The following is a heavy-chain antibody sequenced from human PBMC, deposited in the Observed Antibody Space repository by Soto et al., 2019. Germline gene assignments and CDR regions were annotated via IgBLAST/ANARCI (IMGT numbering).Heavy chain of an antibody. CDR2: ISSSSSYI. J-gene: IGHJ3*02. CDR3: ARRLYSGSYYSAFDI. D-gene: IGHD1-26*01. CDR1: GFTFSSYS. V-gene: IGHV3-21*01. Sequence: PGGSLRLSCAASGFTFSSYSMNRVRQAPGEGLEWVSSISSSSSYIYYADSVKGRFTISRDNAKNSLYLQMNSLRAEDTAVYYCARRLYSGSYYSAFDIWGQGTMVTVSS.